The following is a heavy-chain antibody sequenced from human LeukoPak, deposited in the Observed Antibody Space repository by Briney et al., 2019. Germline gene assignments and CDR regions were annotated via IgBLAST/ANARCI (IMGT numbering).Heavy chain of an antibody. Sequence: GGSLSLSCAASGFIFSSYSMNWVRQAPGKGLEWVSYISSSGSTIYYADSVKGRFTISRDNAKNSLYLQMNSLRAEDTAVYYCAELGITMIGGVWGKGTTVTISS. CDR3: AELGITMIGGV. CDR1: GFIFSSYS. V-gene: IGHV3-48*04. J-gene: IGHJ6*04. D-gene: IGHD3-10*02. CDR2: ISSSGSTI.